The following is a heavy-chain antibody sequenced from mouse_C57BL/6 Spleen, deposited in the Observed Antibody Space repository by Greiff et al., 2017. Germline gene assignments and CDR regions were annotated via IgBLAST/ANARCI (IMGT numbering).Heavy chain of an antibody. Sequence: VQLVESGAELARPGASVKLSCKASGYTFTRYGISWVQQRTGQGLEWLGEIYPRSGNTYYNETFKGKATLTADKSSSTAYMELRSSTSEDAAVYVWAGGGGDAMDYWGQGTSVTVAS. J-gene: IGHJ4*01. CDR3: AGGGGDAMDY. CDR2: IYPRSGNT. CDR1: GYTFTRYG. V-gene: IGHV1-81*01.